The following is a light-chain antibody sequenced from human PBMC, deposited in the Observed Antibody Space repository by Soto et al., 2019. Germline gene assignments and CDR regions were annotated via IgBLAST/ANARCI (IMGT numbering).Light chain of an antibody. Sequence: IVMTQSPAPLSVSPGERPTLSCRASQSISSKLAWYQQKPGQAPRLXXYGASTRATGIPVRFSGSGSGTEFTLTITSLQSEDFATYYCQEYNNWRPITFGGGTKVDIK. CDR2: GAS. V-gene: IGKV3-15*01. CDR1: QSISSK. J-gene: IGKJ4*01. CDR3: QEYNNWRPIT.